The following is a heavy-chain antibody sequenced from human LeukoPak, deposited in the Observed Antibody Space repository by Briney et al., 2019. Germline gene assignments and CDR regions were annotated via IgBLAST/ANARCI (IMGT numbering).Heavy chain of an antibody. V-gene: IGHV1-2*04. CDR1: GYTFTGYY. J-gene: IGHJ4*02. Sequence: ASVTVSCTASGYTFTGYYMHWVRQAPGQGLEWMGWINPNSGGTNYAQKFQGWVTMTRDTSISTAYMELSRLRSDDTAVYYCAREGRARALYTNWGQGTLVTASS. CDR3: AREGRARALYTN. CDR2: INPNSGGT. D-gene: IGHD2-2*02.